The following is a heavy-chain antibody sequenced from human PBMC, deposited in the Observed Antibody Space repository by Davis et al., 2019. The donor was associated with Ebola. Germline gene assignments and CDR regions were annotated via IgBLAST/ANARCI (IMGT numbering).Heavy chain of an antibody. D-gene: IGHD5-12*01. Sequence: ASVKVSCKASGYPFTRYSMHWVRLAPGQGPEWMGIINPSAGSASYAQKFQGRLTMTSDTSTDTVYMDLSSLRSEDTALYYCTTPGGQDSGYDVFDIWGQGTMVTVSS. V-gene: IGHV1-46*03. CDR2: INPSAGSA. CDR1: GYPFTRYS. CDR3: TTPGGQDSGYDVFDI. J-gene: IGHJ3*02.